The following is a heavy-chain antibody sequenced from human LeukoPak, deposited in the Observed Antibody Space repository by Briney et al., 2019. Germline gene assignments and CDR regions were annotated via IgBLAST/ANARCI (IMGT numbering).Heavy chain of an antibody. D-gene: IGHD1-14*01. V-gene: IGHV3-49*04. Sequence: PGPSPRLSRTASGFAFGNYAMSSARHPPGKGREWVGFIRSKAYGGTTEYAASVKGRFTISRDDSKSIAYLQMNSLKTEDTAVYYCTAEPGVNDYWGQGTMVTVSS. J-gene: IGHJ4*02. CDR3: TAEPGVNDY. CDR1: GFAFGNYA. CDR2: IRSKAYGGTT.